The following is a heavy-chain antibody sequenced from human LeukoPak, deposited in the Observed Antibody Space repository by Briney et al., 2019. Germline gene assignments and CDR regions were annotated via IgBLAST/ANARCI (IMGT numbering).Heavy chain of an antibody. D-gene: IGHD1-14*01. CDR2: ISYDGSNK. J-gene: IGHJ6*02. CDR1: GFTFSSYG. CDR3: ARDLGITSTTVYYGMDV. V-gene: IGHV3-30*03. Sequence: GGSLRLTCAASGFTFSSYGMHWVRQAPGKGLEWVAVISYDGSNKYYADSVKGRFTISRDNSKNTLYLQMNSLRAEDTAVYYCARDLGITSTTVYYGMDVWGQGTTVTVSS.